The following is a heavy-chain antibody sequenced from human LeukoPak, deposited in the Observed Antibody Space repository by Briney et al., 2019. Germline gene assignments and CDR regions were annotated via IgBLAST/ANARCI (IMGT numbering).Heavy chain of an antibody. CDR1: GGSISSGSHY. J-gene: IGHJ4*02. CDR2: IYTSGST. D-gene: IGHD6-6*01. CDR3: ARGGIADRLGT. Sequence: SETLSLTCTVSGGSISSGSHYWSWIRQPAGKGLEWIGRIYTSGSTNYNSSLKSRVTISVDTSKNQFSLKLSSVTAADTAVYYCARGGIADRLGTWGQGTLVTVSS. V-gene: IGHV4-61*02.